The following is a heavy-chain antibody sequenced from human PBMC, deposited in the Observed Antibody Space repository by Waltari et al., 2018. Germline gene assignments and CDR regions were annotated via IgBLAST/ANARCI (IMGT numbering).Heavy chain of an antibody. CDR1: GGSISRYY. CDR2: IYTSGRT. D-gene: IGHD2-2*01. Sequence: QVQLQESGPGLVKPSETLSLTCTVSGGSISRYYWSWIRQPAGKGLEWIGRIYTSGRTNYNPSLKSRVTMSGDTSKNQFSLKLSSVTAADTAVYYCARRVPAATGSWVDPWGQGTLVTVSS. J-gene: IGHJ5*02. V-gene: IGHV4-4*07. CDR3: ARRVPAATGSWVDP.